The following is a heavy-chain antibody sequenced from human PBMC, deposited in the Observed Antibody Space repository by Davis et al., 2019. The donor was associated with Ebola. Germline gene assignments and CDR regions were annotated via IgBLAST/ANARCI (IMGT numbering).Heavy chain of an antibody. Sequence: ASVKVSCKASGYTFTDYLIHWVRQATGQGLEWMGWMNPNSGNPGYAQKFQGRVTMTRNTSISTAYMELSSLRSEDTAVYYCVREGSGWYVDNWFDPWGQGTLVTVSS. CDR1: GYTFTDYL. J-gene: IGHJ5*02. D-gene: IGHD6-19*01. CDR2: MNPNSGNP. V-gene: IGHV1-8*02. CDR3: VREGSGWYVDNWFDP.